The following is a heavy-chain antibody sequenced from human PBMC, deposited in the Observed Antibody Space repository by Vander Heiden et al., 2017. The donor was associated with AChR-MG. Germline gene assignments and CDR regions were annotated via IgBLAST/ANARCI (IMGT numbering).Heavy chain of an antibody. J-gene: IGHJ3*01. CDR2: IDHSGTT. CDR3: ARSEDYYCTGDYSRDVFDF. D-gene: IGHD3-10*01. V-gene: IGHV4-31*03. CDR1: GHFSSSVGVY. Sequence: QAQLQESGPGLVMPSETLPLTCTLSGHFSSSVGVYWRWIRPRPGQGLEWIDHIDHSGTTSYNPSLQSRLTVSLDTSKHQFSLKLTSVTAADTAVYYCARSEDYYCTGDYSRDVFDFWGQGTLITVSS.